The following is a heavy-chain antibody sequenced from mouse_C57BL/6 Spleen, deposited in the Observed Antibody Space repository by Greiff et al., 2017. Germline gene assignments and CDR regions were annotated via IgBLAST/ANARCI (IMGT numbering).Heavy chain of an antibody. Sequence: EVKVEESGPGLVKPSQSLSLTCSVTGYSITSGYYWNWIRQFPGNKLEWMGYISYDGSNNYNPSLKNRISITRDTSKNQFFLKLNSVTTEDTATYYCARDGYYGSSGGYFDVWGTGTTVTVSS. D-gene: IGHD1-1*01. J-gene: IGHJ1*03. V-gene: IGHV3-6*01. CDR3: ARDGYYGSSGGYFDV. CDR2: ISYDGSN. CDR1: GYSITSGYY.